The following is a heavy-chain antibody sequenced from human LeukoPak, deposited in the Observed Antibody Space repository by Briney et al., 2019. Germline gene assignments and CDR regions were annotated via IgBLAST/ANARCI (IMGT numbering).Heavy chain of an antibody. V-gene: IGHV1-2*02. CDR3: ARAELGYCSGGSCYSAPSALYYGMDV. D-gene: IGHD2-15*01. J-gene: IGHJ6*02. CDR2: INPNSGGT. CDR1: GYTFTRYY. Sequence: ASVKVSCKASGYTFTRYYMHWVRQAPGQGLEWMGWINPNSGGTNYAQKFQGRVTMTRDTSISTAYMELSRLRSDDTAVYYCARAELGYCSGGSCYSAPSALYYGMDVWGQGTTVTVSS.